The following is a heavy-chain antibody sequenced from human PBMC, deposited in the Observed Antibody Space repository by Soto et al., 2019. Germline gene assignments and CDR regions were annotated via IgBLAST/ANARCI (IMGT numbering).Heavy chain of an antibody. CDR2: IYYTGST. J-gene: IGHJ4*02. D-gene: IGHD6-6*01. V-gene: IGHV4-30-4*01. CDR3: ARDRSNSPDFFDF. CDR1: GGSISSDDYY. Sequence: SETLSLTCTVSGGSISSDDYYWSWIRQPPGKGLEWVGYIYYTGSTNYNPSLKSRVTISVDTSKNQFSLKLTSVSAADTAVYYCARDRSNSPDFFDFWGQGTLVTVSS.